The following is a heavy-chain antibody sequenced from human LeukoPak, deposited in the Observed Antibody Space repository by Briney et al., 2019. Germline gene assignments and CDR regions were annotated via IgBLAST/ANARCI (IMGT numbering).Heavy chain of an antibody. CDR2: IYTSGST. CDR3: ASSSIAAPEYFRH. D-gene: IGHD6-6*01. J-gene: IGHJ1*01. CDR1: GGSISSGSYY. Sequence: SQTLSLTCTVSGGSISSGSYYWSWIRQPAGKGLEWIGRIYTSGSTNYNPSLKSRVTISVDTSKNQFSLKLSSVTAADTAVYYCASSSIAAPEYFRHWGQGTLVTVSS. V-gene: IGHV4-61*02.